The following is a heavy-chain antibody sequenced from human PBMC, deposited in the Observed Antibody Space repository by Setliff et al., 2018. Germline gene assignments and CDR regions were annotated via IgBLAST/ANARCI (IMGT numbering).Heavy chain of an antibody. CDR3: ARHKSNGSGSYPSLYMDV. CDR2: IYYSGST. CDR1: GGSISSGNYY. J-gene: IGHJ6*03. Sequence: SETLSLTCRVSGGSISSGNYYWGLIRRPPGKGLEWVATIYYSGSTYSNPSLKSRLIISVDAPDNQFSVKLSSVTAADTAVYYCARHKSNGSGSYPSLYMDVWGKGIMVTVSS. V-gene: IGHV4-39*01. D-gene: IGHD3-10*01.